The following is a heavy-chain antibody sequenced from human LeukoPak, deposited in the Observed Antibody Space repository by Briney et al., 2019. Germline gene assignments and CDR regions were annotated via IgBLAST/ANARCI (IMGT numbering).Heavy chain of an antibody. Sequence: PSETLCLTCTVSGYSTSSGYYWSWIRQPPGKGLEWIGEINHSGSTKYNPSLKSQITISVDTSKNQFSLKLTSVTAADTAVYYCARGSYYDCWSGSSGGGLDLWGQGTMVTVSS. D-gene: IGHD3-3*01. V-gene: IGHV4-38-2*02. J-gene: IGHJ3*01. CDR3: ARGSYYDCWSGSSGGGLDL. CDR1: GYSTSSGYY. CDR2: INHSGST.